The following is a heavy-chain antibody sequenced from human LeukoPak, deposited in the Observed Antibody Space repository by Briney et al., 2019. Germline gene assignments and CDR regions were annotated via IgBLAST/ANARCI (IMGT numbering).Heavy chain of an antibody. Sequence: GGSLRLSCIASGFTFSSCAMTWVRQSPGKGLEWVSAISNNGGYTYYADSVQGRFTISRDNSKSTLCLQMNSLRAEDTAVYYCAKQLGYCSDGSCYFPYWGQGTLVTVSS. V-gene: IGHV3-23*01. J-gene: IGHJ4*02. CDR2: ISNNGGYT. CDR3: AKQLGYCSDGSCYFPY. CDR1: GFTFSSCA. D-gene: IGHD2-15*01.